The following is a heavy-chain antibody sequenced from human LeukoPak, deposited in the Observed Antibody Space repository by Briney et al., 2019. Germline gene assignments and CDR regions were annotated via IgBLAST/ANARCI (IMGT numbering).Heavy chain of an antibody. J-gene: IGHJ6*02. Sequence: GGSLRLSRTASGFTFRSYSMNWVRQAPGKGLEWVSYISSSYSTIYYADSVKGRFTISRDNAKNSLYLQMHSLRDEDTAVYYCASDGVYHGMDVWGQGTTVTVSS. CDR1: GFTFRSYS. D-gene: IGHD3-16*01. CDR3: ASDGVYHGMDV. V-gene: IGHV3-48*02. CDR2: ISSSYSTI.